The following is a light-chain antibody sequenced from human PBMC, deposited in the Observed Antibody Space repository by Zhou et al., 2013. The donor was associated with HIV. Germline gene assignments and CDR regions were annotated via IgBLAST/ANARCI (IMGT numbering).Light chain of an antibody. CDR2: AAS. J-gene: IGKJ1*01. Sequence: DIHLTQSPSSLSASVGDRVTITCRSSQAINTYLNWYQQRPGKAPRLLIYAASNLHDGVPARFRGSGSGTDFTLTISNLQPEDVATYFCQKYDSGPRTFGPGTKVDIK. CDR1: QAINTY. CDR3: QKYDSGPRT. V-gene: IGKV1-27*01.